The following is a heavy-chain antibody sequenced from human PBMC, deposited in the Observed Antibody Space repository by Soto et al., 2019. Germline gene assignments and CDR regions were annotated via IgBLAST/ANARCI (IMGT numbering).Heavy chain of an antibody. Sequence: SETLSLTCAVSGGSISSGGYSWSWIRQPPGKGLEWIGYIYHSGSTYYNPSLKSRVTISVDRSKNQFSLKLSSVTAADTAVYYCARVFIAARRTYYFDYWGQGTLVTAPQ. J-gene: IGHJ4*02. V-gene: IGHV4-30-2*01. CDR2: IYHSGST. CDR3: ARVFIAARRTYYFDY. D-gene: IGHD6-6*01. CDR1: GGSISSGGYS.